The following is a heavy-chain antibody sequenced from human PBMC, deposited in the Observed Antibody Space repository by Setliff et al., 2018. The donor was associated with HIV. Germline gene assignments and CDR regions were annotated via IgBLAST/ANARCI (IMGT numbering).Heavy chain of an antibody. D-gene: IGHD7-27*01. J-gene: IGHJ3*02. CDR1: GFTFNTYW. Sequence: GESLKISCAASGFTFNTYWMHWVRQAPGKGLVWVSHSNSDGSSTTYADSVKGRFTISRDNAKNTLYLQMNRLRAEDTAVYFCARELPGPPGALDIWGHGTMVTVSS. V-gene: IGHV3-74*01. CDR2: SNSDGSST. CDR3: ARELPGPPGALDI.